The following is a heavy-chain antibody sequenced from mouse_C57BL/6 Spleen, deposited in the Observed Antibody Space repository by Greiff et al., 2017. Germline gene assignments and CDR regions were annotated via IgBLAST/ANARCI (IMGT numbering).Heavy chain of an antibody. D-gene: IGHD1-1*01. CDR3: AGLSNSFDY. J-gene: IGHJ2*01. CDR2: IDPSDSYT. Sequence: VQLQQPGAELVRPGTSVKLSCKASGYTFTSYWMHWVKQRPGQGLEWIGVIDPSDSYTNYNQKFKGKATLTVDTSSSTAYMQLSSLTSEDSAIYYCAGLSNSFDYWGQGTTLTVSS. CDR1: GYTFTSYW. V-gene: IGHV1-59*01.